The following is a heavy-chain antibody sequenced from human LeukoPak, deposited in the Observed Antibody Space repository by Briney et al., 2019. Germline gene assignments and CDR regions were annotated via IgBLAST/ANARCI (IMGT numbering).Heavy chain of an antibody. CDR1: GFTFTTYG. J-gene: IGHJ5*02. V-gene: IGHV3-7*01. CDR2: INQDETEK. Sequence: GGSLSLSCAVPGFTFTTYGRTWFGQAQGKGLEWVANINQDETEKFYVDSVVGRFTISRDNGKNFLYLQMNSLRAEDTAVYYCAKSGGFFDTWGQGTLVTVSS. CDR3: AKSGGFFDT. D-gene: IGHD1-26*01.